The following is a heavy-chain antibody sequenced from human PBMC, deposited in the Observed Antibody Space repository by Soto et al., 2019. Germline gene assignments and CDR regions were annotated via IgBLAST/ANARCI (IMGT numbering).Heavy chain of an antibody. J-gene: IGHJ4*02. Sequence: SETLSLTCTVSGGSISSSSYYWGWTRQPPGKGLEWIGSIYYSGSTYYNPSLKSRVTISVDTSKNQFSLKLSSVTAADTAVYYCARASAWAPWRFDYWGQGTLVTVSS. CDR3: ARASAWAPWRFDY. CDR2: IYYSGST. CDR1: GGSISSSSYY. D-gene: IGHD1-26*01. V-gene: IGHV4-39*01.